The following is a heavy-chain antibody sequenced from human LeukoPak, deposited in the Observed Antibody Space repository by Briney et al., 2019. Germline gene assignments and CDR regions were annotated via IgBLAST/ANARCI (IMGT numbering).Heavy chain of an antibody. Sequence: PSETLSLTCTVSGGSISSGSYFWSWIRQHPGKGLEWIGYIYYSGSTNYNPSLKSRVTISVDTSKNQFSLKLSSVTAADTAVYYCARTDIVVVPAADDYYYYGMDVWGQGTTVTVSS. CDR2: IYYSGST. CDR1: GGSISSGSYF. J-gene: IGHJ6*02. CDR3: ARTDIVVVPAADDYYYYGMDV. D-gene: IGHD2-2*01. V-gene: IGHV4-61*01.